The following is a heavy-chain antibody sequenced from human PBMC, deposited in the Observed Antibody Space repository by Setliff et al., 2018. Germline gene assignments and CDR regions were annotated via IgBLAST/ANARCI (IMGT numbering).Heavy chain of an antibody. D-gene: IGHD3-10*01. CDR3: ARIAYGSGSYYYYMDV. V-gene: IGHV4-4*08. CDR1: GGSISRDY. Sequence: SEALSLTCTVSGGSISRDYWMWIRQPPGKGLEWIGYIYTSGTTKYNPSLKSRVTISIDTSKSQFSLNLSSVTAADTAVYYCARIAYGSGSYYYYMDVWGKGTTVTVSS. J-gene: IGHJ6*03. CDR2: IYTSGTT.